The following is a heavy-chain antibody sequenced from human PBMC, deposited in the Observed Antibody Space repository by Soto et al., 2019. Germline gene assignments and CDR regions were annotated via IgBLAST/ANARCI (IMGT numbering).Heavy chain of an antibody. CDR2: ISSLGDST. Sequence: GGSLRLSCAASGFMFNSYAMHWVRQAPGKGLEYVSAISSLGDSTFYANSVKDRFTISRDNSKNTLYLQMGSLRVEDTAVYYCARRTAGWYFDLWGRGTLVTVSS. CDR1: GFMFNSYA. CDR3: ARRTAGWYFDL. J-gene: IGHJ2*01. V-gene: IGHV3-64*01. D-gene: IGHD2-21*02.